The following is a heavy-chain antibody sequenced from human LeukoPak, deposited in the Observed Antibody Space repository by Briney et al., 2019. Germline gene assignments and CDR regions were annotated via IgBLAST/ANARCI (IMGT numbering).Heavy chain of an antibody. V-gene: IGHV1-18*01. J-gene: IGHJ4*01. CDR3: ARSGRGTYYYFDL. CDR1: GYSFTRYG. CDR2: ISGSNGNT. D-gene: IGHD1-26*01. Sequence: ASVRVSCKASGYSFTRYGISWVRQAPGQGLEWMGWISGSNGNTKYSQKFQGRATITTDTSTGTAYTDLRNLRFDDTAVYFCARSGRGTYYYFDLWGQGTLVTVSS.